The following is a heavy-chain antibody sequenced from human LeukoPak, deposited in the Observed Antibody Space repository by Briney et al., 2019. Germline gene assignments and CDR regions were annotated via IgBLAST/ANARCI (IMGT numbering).Heavy chain of an antibody. CDR1: GFSLSTYF. Sequence: PGGSLRLSCEASGFSLSTYFLSWIRQAPGKGLEWVSYITNSGRSTKYADAVKGRFTISGDNAKQSVYLEMTDLRAEDTAVYYCAREASGYYHVFDSWGQGTLVTVSS. D-gene: IGHD3-3*01. CDR3: AREASGYYHVFDS. V-gene: IGHV3-11*04. CDR2: ITNSGRST. J-gene: IGHJ4*02.